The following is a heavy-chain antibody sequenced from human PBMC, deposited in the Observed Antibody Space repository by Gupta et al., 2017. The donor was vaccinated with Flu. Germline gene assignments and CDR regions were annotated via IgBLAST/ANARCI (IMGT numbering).Heavy chain of an antibody. CDR1: GFTFSNAW. V-gene: IGHV3-15*01. J-gene: IGHJ6*02. Sequence: EVQLVESGGGLVKPGGSLRLSCAASGFTFSNAWMSWVRQAPGKGLEWVGRIKSKTDGGTTDYAAPVKGRFTISRDDSKNTLYLQMNSLKTEDTAVYYCTTSMSSGWRYYYYYGMDVWGQGTTVTVSS. D-gene: IGHD6-19*01. CDR2: IKSKTDGGTT. CDR3: TTSMSSGWRYYYYYGMDV.